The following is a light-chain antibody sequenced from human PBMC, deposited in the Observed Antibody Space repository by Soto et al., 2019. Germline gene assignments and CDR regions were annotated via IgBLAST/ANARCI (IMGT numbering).Light chain of an antibody. Sequence: QSVLTQPASVSGSPGQSITISCSGTNSDVGGYNYVSWYQQHPGKAPKLMIYDVSYRPSGISNRFSGSKSDNTASLTISGLQAEDGADYYCSSYTTSSLYVFGTGTKVTV. CDR1: NSDVGGYNY. CDR3: SSYTTSSLYV. J-gene: IGLJ1*01. V-gene: IGLV2-14*01. CDR2: DVS.